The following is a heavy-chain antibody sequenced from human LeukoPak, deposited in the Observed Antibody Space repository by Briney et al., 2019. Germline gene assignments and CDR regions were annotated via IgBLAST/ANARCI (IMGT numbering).Heavy chain of an antibody. CDR2: MNSNTGAS. CDR3: TFERSIGGCNQAFDY. V-gene: IGHV1-2*02. J-gene: IGHJ4*02. Sequence: ASVKVSCKASGYTFTGYFIHWVRQAPGQGLEWIGWMNSNTGASNSAQKFQGRVTLTSDTSISTAYMELSSLGSDDTALYFCTFERSIGGCNQAFDYWGQGTLVTVSS. D-gene: IGHD2-15*01. CDR1: GYTFTGYF.